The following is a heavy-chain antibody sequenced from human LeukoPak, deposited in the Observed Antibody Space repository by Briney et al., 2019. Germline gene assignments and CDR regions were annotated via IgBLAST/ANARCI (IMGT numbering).Heavy chain of an antibody. CDR1: GFTFSSYA. Sequence: GGSLRLSCAASGFTFSSYAMSWVRQAPGKGLEWVSTISGSRISTYYADSVKGRFTISRDTSKNTLYLQMNSLRAEDTAVYYCAKDPGASMIVVAITYFDYWGQGTLVTVSS. J-gene: IGHJ4*02. V-gene: IGHV3-23*01. CDR3: AKDPGASMIVVAITYFDY. D-gene: IGHD3-22*01. CDR2: ISGSRIST.